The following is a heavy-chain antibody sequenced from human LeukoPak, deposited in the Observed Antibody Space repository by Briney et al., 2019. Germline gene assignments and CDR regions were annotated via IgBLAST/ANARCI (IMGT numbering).Heavy chain of an antibody. CDR1: GVTFSNYA. Sequence: PGGSLRLSCAASGVTFSNYAMSWVRQAPGKGLEWVAVISGSGATTEYSDSVRGRFSISRDNSKNTLYIEMTSLRAEDTAVYYCAKSIGAFVNMIRGDFDDWGQGTLVTVSS. V-gene: IGHV3-23*01. D-gene: IGHD3-10*01. J-gene: IGHJ4*02. CDR3: AKSIGAFVNMIRGDFDD. CDR2: ISGSGATT.